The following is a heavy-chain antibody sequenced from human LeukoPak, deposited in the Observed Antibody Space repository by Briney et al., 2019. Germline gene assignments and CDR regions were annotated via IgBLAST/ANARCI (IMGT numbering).Heavy chain of an antibody. CDR3: ARDKWLRLDAFDI. D-gene: IGHD6-19*01. Sequence: SETLSLTCAVYGGSFSGYYWSWIRQPPGKGLEWIGEINHSGSANYNPSLKSRVTISVDTSKNQFSLKLSSVTAADTAVYYCARDKWLRLDAFDIWGQGTMVTVSS. CDR1: GGSFSGYY. CDR2: INHSGSA. J-gene: IGHJ3*02. V-gene: IGHV4-34*01.